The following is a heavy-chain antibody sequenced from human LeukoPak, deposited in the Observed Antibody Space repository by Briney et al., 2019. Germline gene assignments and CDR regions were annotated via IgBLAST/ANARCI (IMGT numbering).Heavy chain of an antibody. V-gene: IGHV4-39*07. CDR3: AREDYGDSWFDP. D-gene: IGHD4-17*01. CDR2: IYYSGST. CDR1: GGSISSSSYY. Sequence: PSETLSLTCTVSGGSISSSSYYWGWIRQPPGKGLEWIGSIYYSGSTYYNPSLKSRVTISVDTSKNQFSLKLSSVTAADMAVYYCAREDYGDSWFDPWGQGTLVTVSS. J-gene: IGHJ5*02.